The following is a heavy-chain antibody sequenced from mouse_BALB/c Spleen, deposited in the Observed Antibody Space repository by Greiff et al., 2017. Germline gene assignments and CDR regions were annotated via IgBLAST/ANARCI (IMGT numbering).Heavy chain of an antibody. CDR2: IDPANGNT. D-gene: IGHD1-1*01. Sequence: EVQLQQSGAELVKPGASVKLSCTASGFNIKDTYMHWVKQRPEQGLEWIGRIDPANGNTKYDPKFQGKATITADTSSNTAYLQLSSLTSEDTAVYYCARGYGSSLAWFADWGQGTLVTVSA. J-gene: IGHJ3*01. CDR3: ARGYGSSLAWFAD. CDR1: GFNIKDTY. V-gene: IGHV14-3*02.